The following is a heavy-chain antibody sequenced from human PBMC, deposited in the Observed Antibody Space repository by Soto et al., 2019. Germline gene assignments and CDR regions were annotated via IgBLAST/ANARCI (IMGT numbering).Heavy chain of an antibody. J-gene: IGHJ6*03. V-gene: IGHV3-23*01. CDR1: GFTFSSYA. CDR3: AKDAFSLRVYYYYYYMDV. CDR2: ISGSGGST. Sequence: GGSLRLSCAASGFTFSSYAMSWVRQAPGKGLEWVSAISGSGGSTYYADSVKGRFTISRDNSKNTLYLQMNSLRAEDTAVYYCAKDAFSLRVYYYYYYMDVWGKGTTVTVSS. D-gene: IGHD3-16*01.